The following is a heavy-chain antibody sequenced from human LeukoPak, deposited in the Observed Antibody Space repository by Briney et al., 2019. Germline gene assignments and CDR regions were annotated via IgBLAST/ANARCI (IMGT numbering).Heavy chain of an antibody. Sequence: ASVKPCCKASDYRFTTYGVSWVPQAPGQGLECWGWIAGNNGNAKYAQKLQGRVTMTTDTSTSTAYMELRSLRSDDTAVYYCARGTWGYFFDYWGQGTLVTVSS. CDR2: IAGNNGNA. CDR1: DYRFTTYG. V-gene: IGHV1-18*01. J-gene: IGHJ4*02. CDR3: ARGTWGYFFDY. D-gene: IGHD3-16*01.